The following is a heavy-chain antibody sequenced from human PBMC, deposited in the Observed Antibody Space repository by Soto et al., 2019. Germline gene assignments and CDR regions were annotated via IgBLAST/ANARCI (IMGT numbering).Heavy chain of an antibody. CDR2: IYYSGST. D-gene: IGHD1-1*01. V-gene: IGHV4-59*01. CDR1: GGSISSYY. J-gene: IGHJ4*02. CDR3: ASSPPDWITWHTAFDY. Sequence: TSETLSLTCTVSGGSISSYYWIWIRQPPGKGLEWIGYIYYSGSTNYNPSLKSRVTISVDTSKNQFSLKLSSVTAADTAVYYCASSPPDWITWHTAFDYWGQGTLVTVSS.